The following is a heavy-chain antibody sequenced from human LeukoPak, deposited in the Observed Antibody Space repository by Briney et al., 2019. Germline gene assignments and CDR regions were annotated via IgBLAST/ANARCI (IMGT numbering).Heavy chain of an antibody. J-gene: IGHJ4*02. CDR3: ARDLAAAGIGEFDS. D-gene: IGHD6-13*01. CDR2: IVPMFGTA. CDR1: GGSFRDYA. V-gene: IGHV1-69*13. Sequence: SVKVSCKASGGSFRDYAISWVRRAPGQGLQWLGGIVPMFGTANYAQQLQGRVTITADESTTTVYMELNSLRSEDTAVYYCARDLAAAGIGEFDSWDQGTLVTVSS.